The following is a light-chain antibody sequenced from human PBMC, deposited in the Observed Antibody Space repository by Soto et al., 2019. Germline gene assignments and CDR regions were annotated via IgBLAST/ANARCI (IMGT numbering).Light chain of an antibody. CDR2: EVT. Sequence: QSALTQPASVSGSPGQSIAISCTGASGDVGTYDYVSWYQQHPNKAPKLIIYEVTSRPSGVSDRFSGSKSGNTAFLTISGLQAEDEADYYCSSYTSRSAVVFGGGTKLTVL. CDR3: SSYTSRSAVV. V-gene: IGLV2-14*01. CDR1: SGDVGTYDY. J-gene: IGLJ3*02.